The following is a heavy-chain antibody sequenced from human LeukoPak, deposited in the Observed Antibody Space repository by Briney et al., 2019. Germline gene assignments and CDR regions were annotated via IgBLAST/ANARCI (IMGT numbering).Heavy chain of an antibody. CDR3: AMGYCSSTSCRTNWFDP. Sequence: SETLSLTCAVSDGSISSYYWNWIRQPPGKGLEWIGNIYNSGSTDYNPSLKSRVTISVDKSKNQFSLKLSSVTAADTAVYYCAMGYCSSTSCRTNWFDPWGQGTLVTVSS. CDR1: DGSISSYY. CDR2: IYNSGST. D-gene: IGHD2-2*01. J-gene: IGHJ5*02. V-gene: IGHV4-59*12.